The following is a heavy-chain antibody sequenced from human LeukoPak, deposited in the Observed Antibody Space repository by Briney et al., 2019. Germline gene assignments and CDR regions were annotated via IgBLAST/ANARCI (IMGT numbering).Heavy chain of an antibody. D-gene: IGHD2-2*01. CDR3: ASRVVPTAMIFDY. Sequence: SETLSLTCTVSGGSISTSSYYWGWIRQPPGKGLEWIGTIYYSENTYYNPSLKSRVTISVDTSKNQFSLKLSSVTAADTAVYYCASRVVPTAMIFDYWGQGTLVTVSS. CDR1: GGSISTSSYY. V-gene: IGHV4-39*07. CDR2: IYYSENT. J-gene: IGHJ4*02.